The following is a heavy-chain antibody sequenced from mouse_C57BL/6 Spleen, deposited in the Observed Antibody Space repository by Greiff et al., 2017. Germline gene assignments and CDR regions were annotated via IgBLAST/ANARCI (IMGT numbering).Heavy chain of an antibody. V-gene: IGHV1-54*01. CDR3: ARDYYGSSHYFDY. CDR2: INPGSGGT. D-gene: IGHD1-1*01. Sequence: VQLVESGAELVRPGTSVKVSCKASGYAFTNYLIEWVKQRPGQGLEWIGVINPGSGGTNYNEKFKGKATLTADKSSSTAYMQLSSLTSEDSAVYFCARDYYGSSHYFDYWGQGTTLTVSS. J-gene: IGHJ2*01. CDR1: GYAFTNYL.